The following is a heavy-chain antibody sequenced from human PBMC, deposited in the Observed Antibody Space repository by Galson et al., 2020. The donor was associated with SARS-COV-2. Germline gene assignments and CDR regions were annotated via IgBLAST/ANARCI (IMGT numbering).Heavy chain of an antibody. D-gene: IGHD1-26*01. CDR3: ARESRWDLYFDH. CDR2: IHTSGST. CDR1: GASISSGSYY. V-gene: IGHV4-61*02. J-gene: IGHJ4*02. Sequence: SETLSLTCIVSGASISSGSYYWSWVRQPAVKGLEWIGRIHTSGSTDYNPSLRSRVSISLDTSKNHFSLTLSSVTAADTAVYYCARESRWDLYFDHWGQGTLVTVSS.